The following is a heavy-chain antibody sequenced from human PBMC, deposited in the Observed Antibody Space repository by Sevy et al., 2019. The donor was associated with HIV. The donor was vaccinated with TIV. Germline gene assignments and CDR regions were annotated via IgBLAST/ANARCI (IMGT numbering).Heavy chain of an antibody. J-gene: IGHJ5*02. CDR3: ARTRRKIGAMSSTSPSGFDP. D-gene: IGHD2-2*01. CDR1: GGSFSGYY. Sequence: SETLSLTCAVYGGSFSGYYWSWIRQPPGKGLEWIGEINHSGSTNYNPSLKSRVTISVDQSKNQFSLKLSSVTAADTAVYYCARTRRKIGAMSSTSPSGFDPWGQGTLVTVSS. V-gene: IGHV4-34*01. CDR2: INHSGST.